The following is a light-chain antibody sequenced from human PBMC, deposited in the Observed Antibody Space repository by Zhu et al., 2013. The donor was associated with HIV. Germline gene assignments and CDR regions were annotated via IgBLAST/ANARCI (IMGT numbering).Light chain of an antibody. J-gene: IGKJ3*01. CDR3: HHYDTYRFT. CDR2: GAS. Sequence: DIVLTQSPRTLSLSPGERASLSCRASQSIRTTYLAWYQQKGGQAPRLLIYGASNRATGVPDRFSGSGSGTDFTLTINRLEPEDFAVYYCHHYDTYRFTFGPGTKVEVK. CDR1: QSIRTTY. V-gene: IGKV3-20*01.